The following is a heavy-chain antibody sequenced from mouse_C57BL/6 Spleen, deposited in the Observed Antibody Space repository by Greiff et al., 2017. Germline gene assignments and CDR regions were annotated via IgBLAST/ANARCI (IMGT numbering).Heavy chain of an antibody. Sequence: QVQLQQPGAELVKPGASVKMSCTASGFTFTSYWITWVKQRPGQGLEWIGDIYPGSGSTNYNEKFKSKATLTVDTSSSTAYMQLSSLTSEDSAVYYCARGGFHAMDYWGQGTSVTVSS. CDR1: GFTFTSYW. CDR2: IYPGSGST. CDR3: ARGGFHAMDY. J-gene: IGHJ4*01. V-gene: IGHV1-55*01.